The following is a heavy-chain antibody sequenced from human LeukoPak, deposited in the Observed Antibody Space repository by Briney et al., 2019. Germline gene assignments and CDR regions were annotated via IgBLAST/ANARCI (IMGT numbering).Heavy chain of an antibody. Sequence: GGSLRLSCVASGFTFSNYWMHWVRQAPGKGLEWVSAISGSGGSTYYADSVKGRFTISRDNSKNTLYLQMNSLRAEDTAVYYCAKDYEAAAGTLVDYWGQGTLVTVSS. CDR1: GFTFSNYW. D-gene: IGHD6-13*01. CDR2: ISGSGGST. V-gene: IGHV3-23*01. J-gene: IGHJ4*02. CDR3: AKDYEAAAGTLVDY.